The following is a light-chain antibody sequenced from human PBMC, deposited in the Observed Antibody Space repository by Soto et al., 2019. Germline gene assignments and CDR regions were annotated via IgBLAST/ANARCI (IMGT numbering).Light chain of an antibody. CDR1: SGHSTYI. J-gene: IGLJ3*02. CDR3: ETWYSNTHKV. Sequence: QLVLTQSSSASASLGSSVKLTCILSSGHSTYIIAWHQQQPGKAPRFLMTLDRSGSYNRGSGVPDRFSGSSPGADRYLTISTLQFEDEGDYYCETWYSNTHKVFGGGTKLTVL. V-gene: IGLV4-60*02. CDR2: LDRSGSY.